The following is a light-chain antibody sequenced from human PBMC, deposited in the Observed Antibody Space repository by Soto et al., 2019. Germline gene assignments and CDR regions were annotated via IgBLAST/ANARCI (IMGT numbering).Light chain of an antibody. J-gene: IGKJ3*01. CDR1: QSISTY. Sequence: DIQMTQSPSSLSASVGDRVTITCRASQSISTYLNWYQQKPGKAPKLLMYATSNLQSGVPSRFSGSRSGTDFTLTISSLQPEDFATYYCQQSYSTPFTFGPGTKVDIK. V-gene: IGKV1-39*01. CDR2: ATS. CDR3: QQSYSTPFT.